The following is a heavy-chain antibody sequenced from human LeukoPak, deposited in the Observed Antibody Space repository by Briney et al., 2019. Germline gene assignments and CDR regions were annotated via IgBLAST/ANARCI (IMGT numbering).Heavy chain of an antibody. D-gene: IGHD5-12*01. CDR2: IKTDGSTT. CDR3: ARDGGYSGYDADC. J-gene: IGHJ4*02. V-gene: IGHV3-74*01. Sequence: GGSLRLSCAVSGFTFSSFWMHLVRQAPGKGLVWVLHIKTDGSTTAYADSVKGRFTISRDNAKNSLFLQMNSLRVEDTGVYYCARDGGYSGYDADCWGQGTLVTVSS. CDR1: GFTFSSFW.